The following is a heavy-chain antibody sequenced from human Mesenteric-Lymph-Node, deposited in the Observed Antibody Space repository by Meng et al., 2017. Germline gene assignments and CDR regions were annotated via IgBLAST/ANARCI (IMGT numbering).Heavy chain of an antibody. Sequence: QQQEYGPGLVKPSPHLSLPCSVACGGVSSGDSYWSWIRQPPAKGLEGMGYIYYCGSTSYNPSLKSRVTISVDKSNNQFSLKLCSVTAADTAVYYCARVGWRQWSFDLWGRGTLVTVSS. CDR2: IYYCGST. J-gene: IGHJ2*01. D-gene: IGHD5-18*01. CDR3: ARVGWRQWSFDL. CDR1: CGGVSSGDSY. V-gene: IGHV4-30-4*01.